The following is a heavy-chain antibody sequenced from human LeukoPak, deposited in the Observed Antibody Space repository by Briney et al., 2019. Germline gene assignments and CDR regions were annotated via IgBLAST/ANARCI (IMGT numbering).Heavy chain of an antibody. D-gene: IGHD1-1*01. CDR2: IKRKTDDGTT. Sequence: SGGSLRLSCAASGFTFSSYWMNWVRQAPGKGLEWVGLIKRKTDDGTTDYAAPEKGRFTISRDDSKNTLYLQMNSLKTEDTAVYYCTTQSGAWNFDYWGQGTLVTVSS. J-gene: IGHJ4*02. CDR3: TTQSGAWNFDY. CDR1: GFTFSSYW. V-gene: IGHV3-15*07.